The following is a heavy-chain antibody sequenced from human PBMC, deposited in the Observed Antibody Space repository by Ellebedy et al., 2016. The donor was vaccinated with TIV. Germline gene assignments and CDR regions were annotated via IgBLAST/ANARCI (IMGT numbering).Heavy chain of an antibody. CDR3: ARGTFARDNWFDP. J-gene: IGHJ5*02. D-gene: IGHD1-1*01. Sequence: GESLKISCAASGFTFSSYSMNWVRQAPGKGLEWVSYISSSGSTIYYADSVKGRFTISRDNAKNSLYLQMNSLRAEDTVVYYCARGTFARDNWFDPWGQGTLVTVSS. V-gene: IGHV3-48*04. CDR1: GFTFSSYS. CDR2: ISSSGSTI.